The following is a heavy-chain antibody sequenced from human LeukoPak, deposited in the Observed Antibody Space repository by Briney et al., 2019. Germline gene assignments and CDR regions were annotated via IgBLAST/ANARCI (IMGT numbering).Heavy chain of an antibody. CDR3: ARDHLSSGSSPDYYYYYYMDV. CDR2: INSDGSST. J-gene: IGHJ6*03. CDR1: GFTFSSYW. Sequence: GGSLRLSCAASGFTFSSYWMHWVRQAPGKGLVWVSRINSDGSSTSYADSVKGRFTISRDNAKNTLYLQMNSLRAEDTAVCYCARDHLSSGSSPDYYYYYYMDVWGKGTTVTISS. V-gene: IGHV3-74*01. D-gene: IGHD6-19*01.